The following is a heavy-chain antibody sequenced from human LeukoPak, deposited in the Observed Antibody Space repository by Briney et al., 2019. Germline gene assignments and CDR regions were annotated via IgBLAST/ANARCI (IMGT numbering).Heavy chain of an antibody. CDR2: IIPILGIA. V-gene: IGHV1-69*04. CDR1: GGTFSSYA. CDR3: ATYYYGPGSYYGPFDY. J-gene: IGHJ4*02. Sequence: SVKVSCKASGGTFSSYAISWVRQAPGQGLEWMGRIIPILGIANYAQKFQGRVTITADKSTSTAYMELRSLRSEDTAVYYCATYYYGPGSYYGPFDYWGQGTLVTVSS. D-gene: IGHD3-10*01.